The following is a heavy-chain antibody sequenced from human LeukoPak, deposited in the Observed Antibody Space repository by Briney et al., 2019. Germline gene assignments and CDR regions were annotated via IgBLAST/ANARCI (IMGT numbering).Heavy chain of an antibody. V-gene: IGHV3-30-3*01. Sequence: PGRSLRLSCAASGFTFSSYAMHWVRQAPGKGLEWVAVISYDGSNKYYADSVTGRFTISRDNSKNTLYLQMNSLRAEDTAVYYCARVDCSGGSCYDGAFDIWGQGTMVTVSS. CDR2: ISYDGSNK. D-gene: IGHD2-15*01. J-gene: IGHJ3*02. CDR1: GFTFSSYA. CDR3: ARVDCSGGSCYDGAFDI.